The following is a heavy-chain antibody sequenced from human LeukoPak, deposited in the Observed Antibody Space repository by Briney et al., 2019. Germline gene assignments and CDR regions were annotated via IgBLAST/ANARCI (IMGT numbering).Heavy chain of an antibody. D-gene: IGHD6-13*01. CDR3: ARSALAAAGLNNWFDP. CDR1: GFTFSSYE. V-gene: IGHV3-48*03. J-gene: IGHJ5*02. Sequence: GGSLRLSCAASGFTFSSYEMNWVRQAPGKGLEWVSYISSSGSTIYYADSVKGRFTTSRDNAKNSLYLQMNSLRAEDTAVYYCARSALAAAGLNNWFDPWGQGTLVTVSS. CDR2: ISSSGSTI.